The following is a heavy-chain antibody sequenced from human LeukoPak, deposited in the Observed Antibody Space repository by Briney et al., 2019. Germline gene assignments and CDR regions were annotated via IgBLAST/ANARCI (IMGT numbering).Heavy chain of an antibody. J-gene: IGHJ4*02. CDR1: GGTFSSYA. Sequence: SVKVSCKASGGTFSSYAISWERQAPGQGLEWMGGIIPIFGTANYAQKFQGRVTITADESTSTAYMELSSLRSEDTAVYYCARDSLAVAGIGSCVYWGQGTLVTVSS. V-gene: IGHV1-69*13. D-gene: IGHD6-19*01. CDR2: IIPIFGTA. CDR3: ARDSLAVAGIGSCVY.